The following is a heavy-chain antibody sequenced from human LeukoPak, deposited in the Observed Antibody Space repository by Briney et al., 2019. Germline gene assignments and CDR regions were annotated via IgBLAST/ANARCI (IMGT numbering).Heavy chain of an antibody. Sequence: ASVKVSCKASGYTFTSYGISWVRQAPGQGLEWMGWISAYNGNTNYAQKLQGRVTMTTDTSTSTAYKELRSLRSDDTAVYYCARDQGDVAVAGNLDYWGQGTLVTVSS. V-gene: IGHV1-18*01. CDR2: ISAYNGNT. CDR3: ARDQGDVAVAGNLDY. J-gene: IGHJ4*02. D-gene: IGHD6-19*01. CDR1: GYTFTSYG.